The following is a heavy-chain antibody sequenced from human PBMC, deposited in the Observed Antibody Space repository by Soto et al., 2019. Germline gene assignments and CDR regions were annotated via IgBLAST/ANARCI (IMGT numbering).Heavy chain of an antibody. CDR1: GYTFTSYG. CDR3: ARDAAAGLNDY. V-gene: IGHV1-18*01. J-gene: IGHJ4*02. CDR2: ISAYNGNT. Sequence: ASVKVSCKASGYTFTSYGISCVRQAPGQGLEWMGWISAYNGNTKYAQKFQGRVTMTTDTSTSAAYMEVRSLRSDGTAVYYCARDAAAGLNDYWGQGTLVTVSS. D-gene: IGHD6-13*01.